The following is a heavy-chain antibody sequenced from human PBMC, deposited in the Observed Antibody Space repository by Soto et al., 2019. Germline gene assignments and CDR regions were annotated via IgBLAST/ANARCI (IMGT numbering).Heavy chain of an antibody. J-gene: IGHJ4*02. V-gene: IGHV3-33*08. Sequence: ESGGGVVQPGRSLRLSCAASGFTFSSYAMHWVRQAPGKGLEWVAVIWYDGSNKYYADSVKGRFTISRDNSKNTLYLQMNSLRAEDTAVYYCAAAARSGWYMNFDYWGQGTLVTVSS. CDR1: GFTFSSYA. D-gene: IGHD6-19*01. CDR3: AAAARSGWYMNFDY. CDR2: IWYDGSNK.